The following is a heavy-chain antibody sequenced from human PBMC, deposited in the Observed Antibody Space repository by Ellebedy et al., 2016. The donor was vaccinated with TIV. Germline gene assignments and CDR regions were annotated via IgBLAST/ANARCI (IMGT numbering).Heavy chain of an antibody. J-gene: IGHJ4*02. V-gene: IGHV4-59*01. CDR2: IYYSGST. CDR1: GGSLSRYY. Sequence: MPSETLSLTCNVSGGSLSRYYWSWIRQPPGKGLEWIAYIYYSGSTNYNPSLKSRVSISVDTFKSQFSLSLRSVTAADTAVYYCARIDPWQPIDDWGQGILVTVSS. D-gene: IGHD2-21*01. CDR3: ARIDPWQPIDD.